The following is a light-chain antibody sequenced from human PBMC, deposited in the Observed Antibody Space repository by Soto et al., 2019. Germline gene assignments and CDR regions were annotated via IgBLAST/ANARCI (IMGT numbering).Light chain of an antibody. CDR3: CSYAGTYTFYV. CDR2: DVT. CDR1: SSDVGGYDY. Sequence: QSALTQPRSVSGSPGQSVTISCTGTSSDVGGYDYVSWYQQHPGKAPKLMIYDVTKRPSGVPDRFSGSRSGNPASLTISGLQAEDDADYYCCSYAGTYTFYVFGTGTKVTVL. J-gene: IGLJ1*01. V-gene: IGLV2-11*01.